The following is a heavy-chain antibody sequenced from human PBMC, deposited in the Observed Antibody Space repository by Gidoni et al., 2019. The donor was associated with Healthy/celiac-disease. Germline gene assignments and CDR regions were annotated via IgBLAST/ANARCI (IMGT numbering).Heavy chain of an antibody. CDR3: AKGIRRGYSYGLPFDP. D-gene: IGHD5-18*01. CDR2: ISWNSGSI. J-gene: IGHJ5*02. Sequence: EVPLVESGGGLVQPGRSLRLSCAASGFTSDDYAMHWVRQAPGKGLEWVSGISWNSGSIGYADSVKGRFTISRDNAKNSLYLQMNSLRAEDNALYHCAKGIRRGYSYGLPFDPWGQGTLVTVSS. V-gene: IGHV3-9*02. CDR1: GFTSDDYA.